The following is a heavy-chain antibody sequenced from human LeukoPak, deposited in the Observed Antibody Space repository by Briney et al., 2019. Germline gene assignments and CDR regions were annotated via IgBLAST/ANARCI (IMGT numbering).Heavy chain of an antibody. CDR3: ARDSMIVGGE. V-gene: IGHV3-30*04. J-gene: IGHJ4*02. Sequence: PGGSLRLSCAASGFTFSSYAMHWVRQAPGKGLEWVAVISYDGSNKYYADSVKGRFTISRDNAKNSLYLQMNSLRAEDTAVYYCARDSMIVGGEWGQGTLVTVSS. CDR2: ISYDGSNK. D-gene: IGHD3-22*01. CDR1: GFTFSSYA.